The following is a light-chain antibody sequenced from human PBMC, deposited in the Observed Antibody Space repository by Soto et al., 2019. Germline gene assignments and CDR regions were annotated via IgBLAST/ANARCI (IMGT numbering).Light chain of an antibody. CDR1: SSNIGSNYD. J-gene: IGLJ3*02. V-gene: IGLV1-40*01. Sequence: QSVLTQPPSVSGAPGQRVTISCSGSSSNIGSNYDVFWYQHLPRTAPKLLISANNNRPSGVPDRFSGSKSGTSASLAITGLQTEDEADYYCQSYDSSLSTWVFGGGTKLTVL. CDR2: ANN. CDR3: QSYDSSLSTWV.